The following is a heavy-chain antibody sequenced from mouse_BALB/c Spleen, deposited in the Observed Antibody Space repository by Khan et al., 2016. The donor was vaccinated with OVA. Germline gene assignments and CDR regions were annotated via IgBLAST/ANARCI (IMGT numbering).Heavy chain of an antibody. CDR2: INTYTGKA. D-gene: IGHD2-14*01. CDR3: ARVGYNGTMDY. CDR1: GYTFTNNG. J-gene: IGHJ4*01. Sequence: QIQLVQSGPELKKPGETVKISCKASGYTFTNNGMNWVKLAPGQGFKWMGWINTYTGKAAYADDFKGRFAFSLETSASTAYLQINNLKNEDTATYFGARVGYNGTMDYWGQGTSVTVSS. V-gene: IGHV9-3-1*01.